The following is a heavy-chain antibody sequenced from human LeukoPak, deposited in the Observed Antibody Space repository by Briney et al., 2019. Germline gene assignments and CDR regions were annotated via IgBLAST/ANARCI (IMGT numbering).Heavy chain of an antibody. J-gene: IGHJ4*02. CDR3: ARAPSVAGSPDRPYFDY. V-gene: IGHV1-69*13. Sequence: GASVKVSGKASGGTFSSYAISWVRQAPGQGLEWMGGIIPIFGTANYAQKFQGRVTITADESTSTAYMELSSLRSEDAAVYYCARAPSVAGSPDRPYFDYWGQGTLVTVSS. D-gene: IGHD6-19*01. CDR2: IIPIFGTA. CDR1: GGTFSSYA.